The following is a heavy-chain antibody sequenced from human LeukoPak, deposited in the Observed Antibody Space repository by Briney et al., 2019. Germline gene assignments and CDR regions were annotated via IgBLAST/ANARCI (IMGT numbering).Heavy chain of an antibody. J-gene: IGHJ4*02. D-gene: IGHD6-6*01. Sequence: GGSLRLSCAASGFTVSSNYMSWVRQAPGKGLEWVSVIYSGGSTYYADSVKGRFTISRDKFMNTLYLQMNSLRAEDTAVYYCARGRGLPVRPPNEGFLDYWGRGTLVTVSS. CDR2: IYSGGST. CDR3: ARGRGLPVRPPNEGFLDY. CDR1: GFTVSSNY. V-gene: IGHV3-53*01.